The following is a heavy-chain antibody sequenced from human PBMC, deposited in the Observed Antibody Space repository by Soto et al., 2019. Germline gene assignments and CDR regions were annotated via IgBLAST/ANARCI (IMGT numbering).Heavy chain of an antibody. J-gene: IGHJ4*02. CDR3: ARDTPPTDY. Sequence: QVQLVQSGAEVKKPGASVKVSCKTSGYTFTSYHISWVRQAPGQGLEWMGWISAYNTNTNYAQKFQGRATMTTDTLTSTADMELRSLRSDDTAVYYCARDTPPTDYWGQGTLVTVSS. V-gene: IGHV1-18*01. CDR1: GYTFTSYH. CDR2: ISAYNTNT.